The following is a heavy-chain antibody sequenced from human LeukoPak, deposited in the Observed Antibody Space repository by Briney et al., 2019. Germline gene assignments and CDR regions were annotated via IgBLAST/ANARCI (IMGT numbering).Heavy chain of an antibody. Sequence: SETLSLTCAVYGGSFSGYYWSWIRQPPGKGLEWIGEINHSGSTNYNPSLKSRVTISVDTSKNQFSLQLSSVTAADTAVYYCARDFLLQSEGLFDYWGQGTLVTVSS. CDR1: GGSFSGYY. CDR3: ARDFLLQSEGLFDY. J-gene: IGHJ4*02. V-gene: IGHV4-34*01. D-gene: IGHD4-11*01. CDR2: INHSGST.